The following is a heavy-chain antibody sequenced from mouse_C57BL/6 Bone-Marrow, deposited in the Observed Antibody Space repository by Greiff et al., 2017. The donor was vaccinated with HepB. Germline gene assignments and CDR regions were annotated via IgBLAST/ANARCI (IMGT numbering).Heavy chain of an antibody. V-gene: IGHV2-5*01. CDR2: IWRGGST. Sequence: QVQLQQSGPGLVQPSQSLSITCTVSGFSLTSYGVHWVRQSPGKGLEWLGVIWRGGSTDYNAAFMSRLSITKDNSKSQVFFKMNSLQADDTAIYYCAKMGTTVPIGAMDYWGQGTSVTVSS. D-gene: IGHD1-1*01. J-gene: IGHJ4*01. CDR3: AKMGTTVPIGAMDY. CDR1: GFSLTSYG.